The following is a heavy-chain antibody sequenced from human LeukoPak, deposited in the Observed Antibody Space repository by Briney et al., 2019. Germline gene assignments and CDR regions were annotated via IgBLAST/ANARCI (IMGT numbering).Heavy chain of an antibody. CDR2: VIPVFGRA. J-gene: IGHJ3*02. Sequence: SVKVSCKVSGGSFGSHAFRWVRQAPGQGFEWVGGVIPVFGRANYAQKFQGRVTITADESTSSIYMEVHSLRSEDTAVYYCAKAISTFRSVFDIWGQGTSVTVSS. CDR3: AKAISTFRSVFDI. D-gene: IGHD2-21*01. V-gene: IGHV1-69*13. CDR1: GGSFGSHA.